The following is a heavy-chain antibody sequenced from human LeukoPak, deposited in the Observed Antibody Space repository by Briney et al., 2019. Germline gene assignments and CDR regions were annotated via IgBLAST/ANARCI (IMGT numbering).Heavy chain of an antibody. D-gene: IGHD3-22*01. J-gene: IGHJ4*02. CDR2: ISSSSSTI. Sequence: GGSLRLSCAASGFTFSSYSMNWVRQAPGKGLEWVSYISSSSSTIYYADSVKGRFTISRDNSKNTLYLQMNSLRAEDTAVYYCASLTYYYDSSGYYYDSVDYWGQGTLVTVSS. CDR3: ASLTYYYDSSGYYYDSVDY. CDR1: GFTFSSYS. V-gene: IGHV3-48*01.